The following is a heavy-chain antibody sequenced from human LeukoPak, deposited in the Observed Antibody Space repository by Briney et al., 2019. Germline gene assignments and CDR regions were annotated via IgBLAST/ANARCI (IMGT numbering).Heavy chain of an antibody. V-gene: IGHV1-2*02. CDR3: ARSPIGLGFFDY. D-gene: IGHD7-27*01. CDR2: ITPKSGDT. J-gene: IGHJ4*02. Sequence: ASVKVSCKASGYTFTGYYIHWVRQAPGQGLEWMGWITPKSGDTDSAQKFQDRVTMTRDTSISTAYMELSRLTSDDTAVYCCARSPIGLGFFDYWVQGTLVTVSS. CDR1: GYTFTGYY.